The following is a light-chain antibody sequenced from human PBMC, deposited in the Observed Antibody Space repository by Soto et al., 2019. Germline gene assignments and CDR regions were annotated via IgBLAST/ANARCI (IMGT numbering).Light chain of an antibody. CDR3: MQARQTLMYT. J-gene: IGKJ2*01. CDR2: LGS. Sequence: DIVMTQSPLSLPVTPGEPASISCRSSQNLLHSNGYNYVDWYLQKPGQSPQLLIYLGSTRASGVPDRFSGSGLGTDFTLRISRVEAEDVGVYYCMQARQTLMYTFGQGTKLEIK. CDR1: QNLLHSNGYNY. V-gene: IGKV2-28*01.